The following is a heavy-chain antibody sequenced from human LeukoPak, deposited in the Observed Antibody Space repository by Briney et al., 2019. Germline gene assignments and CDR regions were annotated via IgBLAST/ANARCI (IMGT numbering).Heavy chain of an antibody. CDR3: ARDQLTMIVGTYDY. CDR2: ISYDGSNK. CDR1: GFTFSSYA. Sequence: RSGGSLRLSCAASGFTFSSYAMHWVRQAPGKGLEWVAVISYDGSNKYYADSVKGRFTISRDNSKNTLYLQMNSLRAEDTAVYYCARDQLTMIVGTYDYWGQGTLVTVSS. J-gene: IGHJ4*02. V-gene: IGHV3-30*04. D-gene: IGHD3-22*01.